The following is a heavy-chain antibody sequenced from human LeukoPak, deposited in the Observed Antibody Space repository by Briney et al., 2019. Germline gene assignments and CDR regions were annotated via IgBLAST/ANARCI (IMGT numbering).Heavy chain of an antibody. CDR2: ISSSGSTI. CDR1: GFTFRDYY. Sequence: GGSLRLSCAASGFTFRDYYMSWIRQAPGKGLEWVSYISSSGSTIYYADSVKGRFTISRDNAKNSLYLQMNSLRAGDTAVYYCARDKYNSGAYGDFDHWGQGTLVTVSS. J-gene: IGHJ4*02. V-gene: IGHV3-11*04. D-gene: IGHD6-19*01. CDR3: ARDKYNSGAYGDFDH.